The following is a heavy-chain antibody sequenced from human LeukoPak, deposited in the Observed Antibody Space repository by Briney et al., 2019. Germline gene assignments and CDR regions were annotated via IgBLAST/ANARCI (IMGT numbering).Heavy chain of an antibody. D-gene: IGHD2-2*01. V-gene: IGHV4-39*01. Sequence: PSETLSLTCSVSGGSISGSSHYWGWIRQPPGKGLEWIGSTHYSGSTYYNPSLRSRVTIVVDTSKNQFSLKLRSVTAADTAVYYCARQYSNTRSGPYYFDYWGQGTLVIVSS. CDR3: ARQYSNTRSGPYYFDY. CDR2: THYSGST. J-gene: IGHJ4*02. CDR1: GGSISGSSHY.